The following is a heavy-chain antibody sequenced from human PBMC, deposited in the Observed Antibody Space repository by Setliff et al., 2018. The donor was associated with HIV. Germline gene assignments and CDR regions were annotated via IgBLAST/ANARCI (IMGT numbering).Heavy chain of an antibody. CDR2: ISAYTGHT. CDR1: GYSFINYG. D-gene: IGHD1-26*01. Sequence: GASVKVSCKASGYSFINYGICWVRQAPGQGPERMGWISAYTGHTDYAPRLLGRVTMTTDTSTSTAYMELRSLTSDDTAVYYCARARLQGIVTAVGPRVNCLDPWGQGTRVTVSS. V-gene: IGHV1-18*01. CDR3: ARARLQGIVTAVGPRVNCLDP. J-gene: IGHJ5*02.